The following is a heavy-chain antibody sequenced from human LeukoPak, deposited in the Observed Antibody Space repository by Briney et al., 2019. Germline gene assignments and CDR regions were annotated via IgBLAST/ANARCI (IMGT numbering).Heavy chain of an antibody. J-gene: IGHJ6*02. D-gene: IGHD6-13*01. CDR3: ATGSSPYYYSYGMDV. CDR2: IYSGGST. CDR1: GFTVRSNY. V-gene: IGHV3-66*02. Sequence: GGSLRLSCAASGFTVRSNYMTWVRQAPGKGLEWVSVIYSGGSTYYADSVRGRFTISRDNSKNTLYLQMNSLRAEDTAVYYCATGSSPYYYSYGMDVWGQGTTVTVSS.